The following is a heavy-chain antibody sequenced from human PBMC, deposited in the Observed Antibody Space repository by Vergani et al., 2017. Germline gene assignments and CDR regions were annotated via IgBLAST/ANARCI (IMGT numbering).Heavy chain of an antibody. D-gene: IGHD2-2*01. V-gene: IGHV1-46*01. CDR2: INPSGGST. CDR1: GYTFTSYY. Sequence: QVQLVQSGAEVKKPGASVKVSCKASGYTFTSYYMHWVRQAPGQGLEWMGIINPSGGSTSYAQKFQGRVTMTRDTSTSTVYMELSSLRSEDTAVYYCARGRGYCSSTSCFLFDYWGQGTLDTVSS. CDR3: ARGRGYCSSTSCFLFDY. J-gene: IGHJ4*02.